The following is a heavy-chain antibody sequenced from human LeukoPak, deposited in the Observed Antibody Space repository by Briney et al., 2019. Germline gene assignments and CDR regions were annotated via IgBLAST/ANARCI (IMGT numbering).Heavy chain of an antibody. Sequence: ASVKVSCKASGYTFTGYYIHWVRQAPGQGLEWMGWINPNSGGTNSAQKFQGRVTITRNTSISTAYMELSSLRSEDTAVYYCASGLMGFDPWGQGTLVTVSS. J-gene: IGHJ5*02. CDR2: INPNSGGT. D-gene: IGHD2-8*01. CDR1: GYTFTGYY. V-gene: IGHV1-2*02. CDR3: ASGLMGFDP.